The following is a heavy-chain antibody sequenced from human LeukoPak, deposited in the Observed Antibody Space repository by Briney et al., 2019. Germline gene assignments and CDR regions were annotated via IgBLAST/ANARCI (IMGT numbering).Heavy chain of an antibody. CDR1: EFTFGDYG. J-gene: IGHJ1*01. V-gene: IGHV3-23*01. CDR2: ISPSGGIT. Sequence: PGGSLRLSCLGSEFTFGDYGLTWVRQAPGKGLEWVSGISPSGGITYYTDSVKGRFTISRDNSKHTVSLQMNSLRGEDTAVYYCAKDEAWGRYKDWGQGTLVTVSS. D-gene: IGHD3-16*01. CDR3: AKDEAWGRYKD.